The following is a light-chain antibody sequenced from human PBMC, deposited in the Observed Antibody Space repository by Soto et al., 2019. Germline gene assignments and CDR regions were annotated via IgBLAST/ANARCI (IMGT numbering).Light chain of an antibody. CDR2: GAS. Sequence: EIVMTQSPATLSVSPGETASLSCRASQSVYNNLAWYQQRPGQAPRLLIHGASTRATGVPAKVSGSGSGTEFTPTISSLQSEDFAVYYCQQHDSWPRTFGQGTKVDIK. V-gene: IGKV3-15*01. CDR1: QSVYNN. J-gene: IGKJ1*01. CDR3: QQHDSWPRT.